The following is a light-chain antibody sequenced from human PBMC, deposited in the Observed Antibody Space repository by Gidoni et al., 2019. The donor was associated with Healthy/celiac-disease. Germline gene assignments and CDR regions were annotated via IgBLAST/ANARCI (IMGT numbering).Light chain of an antibody. Sequence: QSVLTQPPSASGTPGQRVTISCSGSSSNIGSNYVYWYQQLPGTAPKLLIYRNNQRPSGVPDRCSGAKSGTSASLAISGRRSEDEADYYCAAWDDSLSGPWVFGGGTKLTVL. CDR1: SSNIGSNY. CDR3: AAWDDSLSGPWV. CDR2: RNN. J-gene: IGLJ3*02. V-gene: IGLV1-47*01.